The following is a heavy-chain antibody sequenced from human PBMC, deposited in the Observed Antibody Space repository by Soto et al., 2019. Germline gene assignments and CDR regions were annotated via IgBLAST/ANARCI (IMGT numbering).Heavy chain of an antibody. CDR3: AKGGFWVHYGMDV. V-gene: IGHV3-23*01. CDR2: ISRDGGTT. CDR1: GSNFDSYA. D-gene: IGHD2-15*01. Sequence: EVQLLESGGGLVQPGGSLRLSCAASGSNFDSYAMNWVRQAPGKGLEWVSAISRDGGTTFYEDSVKGRCTISRDNSENTLYMEMNSLRVEDTAVYYCAKGGFWVHYGMDVWGHGTTVTVSS. J-gene: IGHJ6*02.